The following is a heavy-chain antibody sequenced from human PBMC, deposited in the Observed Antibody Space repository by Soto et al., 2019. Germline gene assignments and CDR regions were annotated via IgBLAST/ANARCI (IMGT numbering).Heavy chain of an antibody. CDR3: ARDNYYDSSGYEYYGMDV. D-gene: IGHD3-22*01. Sequence: ASVKVSCKASGYTFTSYGISWVRQAPGQGLEWMGWISAYNGNTNYAQKLQGRVTMTTDTSTSTAYMELRSLRSDDTAVYYCARDNYYDSSGYEYYGMDVWGQGTTVTVS. J-gene: IGHJ6*02. V-gene: IGHV1-18*01. CDR1: GYTFTSYG. CDR2: ISAYNGNT.